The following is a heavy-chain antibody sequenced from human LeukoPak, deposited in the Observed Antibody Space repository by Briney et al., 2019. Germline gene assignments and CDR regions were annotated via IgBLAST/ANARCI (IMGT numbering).Heavy chain of an antibody. V-gene: IGHV3-30*18. CDR3: AKDRETTASGTFDY. Sequence: QPGRSLRLSCAASGFTFRNYVMHCLRQAPGKGLEWVAVISDDGSSKHYADSVKGRFTISRDNSNNTLYLQMNSLRAEDTAVYHCAKDRETTASGTFDYWGQGTLVTVSS. CDR2: ISDDGSSK. D-gene: IGHD6-13*01. J-gene: IGHJ4*02. CDR1: GFTFRNYV.